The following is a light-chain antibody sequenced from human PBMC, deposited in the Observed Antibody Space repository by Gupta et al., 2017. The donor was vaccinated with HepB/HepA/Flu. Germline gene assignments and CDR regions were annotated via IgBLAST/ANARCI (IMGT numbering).Light chain of an antibody. CDR1: QSVSYNY. CDR3: QHDGNSVSLT. Sequence: EIVLTQSPGTLSLSPGERATLSCRASQSVSYNYLAWYQQKPGQAPRLLIFGASSRLTGIPDRFSGSGYGADFTLTISRREPEDSAVYYCQHDGNSVSLTFGGGTKVEI. CDR2: GAS. J-gene: IGKJ4*01. V-gene: IGKV3-20*01.